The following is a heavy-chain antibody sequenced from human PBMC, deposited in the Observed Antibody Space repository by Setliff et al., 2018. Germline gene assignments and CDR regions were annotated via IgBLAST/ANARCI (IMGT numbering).Heavy chain of an antibody. CDR3: ARGRNIAARLLDT. CDR2: VYYSGSS. D-gene: IGHD6-6*01. V-gene: IGHV4-59*12. Sequence: SETLSLTRTVSGGSISGASIRSYYWSWIRQPPGKGLEFIGYVYYSGSSNYAPSLKSRVTMSIDASKNQFSLKVTSVTAADTAVYYCARGRNIAARLLDTWGQGSLVTVSS. CDR1: GGSISGASIRSYY. J-gene: IGHJ5*02.